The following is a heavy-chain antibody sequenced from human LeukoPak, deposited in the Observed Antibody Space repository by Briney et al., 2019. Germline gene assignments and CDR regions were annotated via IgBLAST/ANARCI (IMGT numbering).Heavy chain of an antibody. CDR3: VRDFMYNTAGTGC. V-gene: IGHV3-74*01. Sequence: PGGSLRLSCAASGFSFSVFWMHWVRQVPGKGPVWVSRIKTDGSITDYADSVKGRFTISRDNAKNTLYLQMNSLRAEDTAVYYCVRDFMYNTAGTGCGGQGTLVTVSS. CDR2: IKTDGSIT. J-gene: IGHJ4*02. CDR1: GFSFSVFW. D-gene: IGHD6-13*01.